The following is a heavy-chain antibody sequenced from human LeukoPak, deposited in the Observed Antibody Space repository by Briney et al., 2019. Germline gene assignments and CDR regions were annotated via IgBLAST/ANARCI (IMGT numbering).Heavy chain of an antibody. CDR1: GYTFTSYG. Sequence: ASVKVSCKASGYTFTSYGISCVRQAPGQGLEWMGWISAYKGNTNYAQKLQGRVTMTTDTSTSTAYMELRSLRSDDTAVYYCARGGSYDILTGYYPIDSWGQGTLVTVSS. D-gene: IGHD3-9*01. J-gene: IGHJ4*02. V-gene: IGHV1-18*01. CDR3: ARGGSYDILTGYYPIDS. CDR2: ISAYKGNT.